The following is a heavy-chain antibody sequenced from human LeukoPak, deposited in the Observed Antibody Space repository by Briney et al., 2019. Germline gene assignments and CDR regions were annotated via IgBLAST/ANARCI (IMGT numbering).Heavy chain of an antibody. D-gene: IGHD3-9*01. V-gene: IGHV3-21*01. CDR2: ISSSGTYV. J-gene: IGHJ3*02. CDR1: GFTFSNAW. CDR3: ARASSKQLAGYLPDGFDI. Sequence: GGSLRLSCAASGFTFSNAWMTWVRQAPGKGLEWVSSISSSGTYVYYADSVKGRFTISRDNAKNSSSLQMNSLRADDAAVYYCARASSKQLAGYLPDGFDIWGQGTMVTVSS.